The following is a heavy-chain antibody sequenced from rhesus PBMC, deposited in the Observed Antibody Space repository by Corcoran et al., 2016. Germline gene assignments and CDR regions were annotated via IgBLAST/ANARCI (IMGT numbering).Heavy chain of an antibody. J-gene: IGHJ4*01. CDR2: TLHLGGLT. CDR1: GFTFGSYA. CDR3: ARGNSIAAGFDY. V-gene: IGHV1-198*02. D-gene: IGHD6-31*01. Sequence: QVQLVQSGAEVKKPGASVKVSCKASGFTFGSYALSWVRQAPGQGLGWMGVTLHLGGLTNYAEQVPGRVPIPADTSTSTAYMELSSLRSEDTAVYYCARGNSIAAGFDYWGQGVLVTVSS.